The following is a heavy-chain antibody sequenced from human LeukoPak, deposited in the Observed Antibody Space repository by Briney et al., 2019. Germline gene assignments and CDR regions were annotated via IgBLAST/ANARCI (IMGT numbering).Heavy chain of an antibody. CDR1: GFTVSSNY. CDR2: IYSGGST. Sequence: PGGSLRLSCAASGFTVSSNYMSWVRQAPGKGLEWVSVIYSGGSTYYADSVKGRFTISRHNSKNTLYLQMNSLRAEDTAVYYCARLAFTMVQVFDYWGQGTLVTVSS. V-gene: IGHV3-53*04. J-gene: IGHJ4*02. D-gene: IGHD3-10*01. CDR3: ARLAFTMVQVFDY.